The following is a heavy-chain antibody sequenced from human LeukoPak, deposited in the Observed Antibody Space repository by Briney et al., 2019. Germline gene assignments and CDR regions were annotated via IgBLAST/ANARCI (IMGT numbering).Heavy chain of an antibody. CDR3: ARDRYCSSTSCDDAFDI. CDR2: IYYSGST. Sequence: SETLSLTCTVSGGSISSYYWSWIRQPPGKGLEWIGYIYYSGSTNYNPSLKSRVTISVDTSKNQFSLKLSSVTAADTAVYYCARDRYCSSTSCDDAFDIWGQGTMVTLSS. CDR1: GGSISSYY. D-gene: IGHD2-2*01. J-gene: IGHJ3*02. V-gene: IGHV4-59*01.